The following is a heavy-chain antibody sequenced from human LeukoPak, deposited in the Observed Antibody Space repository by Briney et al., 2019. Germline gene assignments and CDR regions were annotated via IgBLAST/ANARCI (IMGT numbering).Heavy chain of an antibody. CDR3: ARGSHSSFDY. CDR1: GDSLSNNNVA. D-gene: IGHD3-10*01. V-gene: IGHV6-1*01. Sequence: SQTLSLTCAISGDSLSNNNVARNWIRQSPSRGLEWLGRTYYRPKFNTDYAVSVKNRIAINSDTSKNQFSLQLNSVTPEHTGVYYCARGSHSSFDYWGQGTLVTVSS. CDR2: TYYRPKFNT. J-gene: IGHJ4*02.